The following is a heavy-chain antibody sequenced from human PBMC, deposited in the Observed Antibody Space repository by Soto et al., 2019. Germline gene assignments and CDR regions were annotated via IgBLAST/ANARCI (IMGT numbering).Heavy chain of an antibody. D-gene: IGHD3-10*01. CDR3: ARDFGSPA. V-gene: IGHV4-59*01. J-gene: IGHJ5*02. CDR1: GGSISSYY. CDR2: IYYSGST. Sequence: PSETLSLTCTVSGGSISSYYWSWIRQPPGKGLEWIGYIYYSGSTNYNPSLKSRVTISVDTSKNQFSLKLSSVTAADTAVYYCARDFGSPAWGQGTLVTVPQ.